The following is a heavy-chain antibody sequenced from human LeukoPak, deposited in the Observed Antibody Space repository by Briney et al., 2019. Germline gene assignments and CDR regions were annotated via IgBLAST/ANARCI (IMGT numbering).Heavy chain of an antibody. CDR1: GLTSSNYA. D-gene: IGHD5-12*01. CDR2: ITASAAST. V-gene: IGHV3-23*01. Sequence: GGSLRLSCEASGLTSSNYAMSWVRQAPGKGLEWVSTITASAASTYYTDSVRGRFTISRDNSKSTLYLQMSNLRAEDTAVYYCAKHFGASSGYAFDFWGQGTLVTVSS. CDR3: AKHFGASSGYAFDF. J-gene: IGHJ4*02.